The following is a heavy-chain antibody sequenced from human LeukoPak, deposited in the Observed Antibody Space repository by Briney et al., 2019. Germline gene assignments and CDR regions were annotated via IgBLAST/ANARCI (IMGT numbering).Heavy chain of an antibody. Sequence: SETLSLTCAVYGGSFSGYYWSWIRQPPGKGLEWIGYIYYSGSTNYNPSLKSRVTISVDTSKNQFSLKLSSVTAADTAVYYCARLRAPYTPGDYFDYWGQGTLVTVSS. V-gene: IGHV4-59*08. CDR2: IYYSGST. J-gene: IGHJ4*02. CDR1: GGSFSGYY. D-gene: IGHD3-16*01. CDR3: ARLRAPYTPGDYFDY.